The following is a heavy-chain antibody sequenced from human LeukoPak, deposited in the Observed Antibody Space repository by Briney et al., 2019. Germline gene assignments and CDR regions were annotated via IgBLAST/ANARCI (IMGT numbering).Heavy chain of an antibody. Sequence: ASVKVSCKASGYTFTDYYMHWVRQAPGQGLEWMGWINPNSGGTNYAQKLQGRVTMTTDTSTSTAYMELRSLRSDDTAVYYCARDSPVYGDPDVFVYYYYGMDVWGQGTTVTVSS. V-gene: IGHV1-2*02. J-gene: IGHJ6*02. CDR3: ARDSPVYGDPDVFVYYYYGMDV. CDR1: GYTFTDYY. CDR2: INPNSGGT. D-gene: IGHD4-17*01.